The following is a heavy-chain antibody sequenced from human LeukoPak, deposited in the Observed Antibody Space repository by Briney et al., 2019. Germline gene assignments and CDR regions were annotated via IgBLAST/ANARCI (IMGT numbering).Heavy chain of an antibody. V-gene: IGHV3-21*05. CDR3: ARGGDPVDY. J-gene: IGHJ4*02. CDR2: TTASRTYT. CDR1: GFTFSRYS. Sequence: ARSLSLSCAASGFTFSRYSMNCVRPPPGKGMDWVACTTASRTYTFYPDSVKGRFTISRYNAKNSVALQMNSLRVEDSGVYYCARGGDPVDYWGQGTLVTVSS. D-gene: IGHD3-16*01.